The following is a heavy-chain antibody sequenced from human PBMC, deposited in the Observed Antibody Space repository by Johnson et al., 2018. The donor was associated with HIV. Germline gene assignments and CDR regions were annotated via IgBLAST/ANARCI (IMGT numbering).Heavy chain of an antibody. D-gene: IGHD2/OR15-2a*01. Sequence: VQLVESGGDSVQPGGSLRLSCAASGFSFSTYAMHWVRQAPGKGLEYVSAISSNGGSTYYADFVEGRFIISRDNSKNTLYLQMGSLRPEDMAVYYCAEGNHGIWGQGTMVTVSS. V-gene: IGHV3-64*07. CDR3: AEGNHGI. CDR2: ISSNGGST. CDR1: GFSFSTYA. J-gene: IGHJ3*02.